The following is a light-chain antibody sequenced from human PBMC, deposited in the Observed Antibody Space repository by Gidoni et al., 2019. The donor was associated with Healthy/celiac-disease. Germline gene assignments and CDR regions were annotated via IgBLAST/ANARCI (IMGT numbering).Light chain of an antibody. CDR2: GNS. CDR1: SSNIGAGYD. Sequence: QSVLPQPPSVSGAPGQRVTISCTGSSSNIGAGYDVHWYQQLPGPAPKLLIYGNSNRPAGVPDRFSGSKSGTSASLAITGLQAEDEADYYCQSYDSSLVVFGGGTKLTVL. V-gene: IGLV1-40*01. CDR3: QSYDSSLVV. J-gene: IGLJ2*01.